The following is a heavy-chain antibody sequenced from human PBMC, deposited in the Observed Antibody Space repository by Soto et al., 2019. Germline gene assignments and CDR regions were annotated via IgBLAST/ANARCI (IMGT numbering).Heavy chain of an antibody. CDR2: ISSSSGHI. CDR3: ARDRYYYDSSGSPKPFYI. Sequence: GGSLRLSCAASGFTFSRFSMNWVRQAPGKGLEWVSSISSSSGHIYHADSVKGRFAISRDNAKNSLFLQMNSLGAEDTAVYYCARDRYYYDSSGSPKPFYIWGQGTKVTVSS. V-gene: IGHV3-21*01. J-gene: IGHJ3*02. CDR1: GFTFSRFS. D-gene: IGHD3-22*01.